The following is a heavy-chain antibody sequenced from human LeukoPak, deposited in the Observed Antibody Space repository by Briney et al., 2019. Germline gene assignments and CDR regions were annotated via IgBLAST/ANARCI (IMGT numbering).Heavy chain of an antibody. V-gene: IGHV3-23*01. J-gene: IGHJ4*02. CDR3: AKAMGTIDPFDF. CDR1: GITFNIYT. D-gene: IGHD1-7*01. Sequence: GGSLRLSCAASGITFNIYTMACVRQAPGKGLEWVSSVRGDSGDTYYTDSVKGRFTISRDNSQNTLYLQMSSLRAGDTAIYYCAKAMGTIDPFDFWGQRTLVTVSS. CDR2: VRGDSGDT.